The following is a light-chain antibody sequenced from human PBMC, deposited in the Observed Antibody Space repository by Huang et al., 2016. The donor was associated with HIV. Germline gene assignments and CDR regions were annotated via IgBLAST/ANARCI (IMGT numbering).Light chain of an antibody. Sequence: EIMMTQSPTTLSVSPGDRVTLSCRASHSVSSNLAWYQHKPGRAPRLLIYGASARATGIPSRFSGSGSGTEFTLTISSLQSEDFALYYCQQYNNWPPLTFGGGTKVEIK. CDR2: GAS. J-gene: IGKJ4*01. V-gene: IGKV3-15*01. CDR3: QQYNNWPPLT. CDR1: HSVSSN.